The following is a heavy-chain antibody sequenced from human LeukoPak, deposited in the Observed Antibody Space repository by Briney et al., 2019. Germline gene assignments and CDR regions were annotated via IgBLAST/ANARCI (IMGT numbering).Heavy chain of an antibody. CDR2: VYNSGTT. CDR1: GVSIGSHY. CDR3: ARDAY. J-gene: IGHJ4*02. Sequence: KPSETLSLTCTVSGVSIGSHYWSWIRQSPGKGLEWIGCVYNSGTTVYNPSLTGRVTISVDTSKNQYSLNLRSVTAADAAVYYCARDAYWGQGILVTVPS. V-gene: IGHV4-59*11.